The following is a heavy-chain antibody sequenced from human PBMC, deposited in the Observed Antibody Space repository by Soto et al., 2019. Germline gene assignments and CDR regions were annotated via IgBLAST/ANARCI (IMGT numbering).Heavy chain of an antibody. V-gene: IGHV1-3*01. CDR3: ARDPLDDGYPLYYFDY. CDR2: INAGNGNT. J-gene: IGHJ4*02. CDR1: GYTFTIYA. D-gene: IGHD5-12*01. Sequence: GASVKVSCTASGYTFTIYAMHWVRQAPGQRLEWMGWINAGNGNTKYSQKFQGRVTITRDTSASTAYMELSSLRSEDTAVYYCARDPLDDGYPLYYFDYWGQGTLVTVSS.